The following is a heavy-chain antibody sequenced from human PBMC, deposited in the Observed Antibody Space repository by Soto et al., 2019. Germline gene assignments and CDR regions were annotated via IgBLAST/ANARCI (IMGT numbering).Heavy chain of an antibody. V-gene: IGHV4-39*01. D-gene: IGHD3-10*01. CDR2: LYSSVIS. CDR3: ARHSLVRGTLYFFDY. J-gene: IGHJ4*02. CDR1: GGSVSTSYYY. Sequence: SETLSLTCTVSGGSVSTSYYYWGWIRQPPGKGLEWIGSLYSSVISYYNPSLKSRVTISVDASKNQFSLKLSSVTAADTAVYYCARHSLVRGTLYFFDYWGQGTLVTVS.